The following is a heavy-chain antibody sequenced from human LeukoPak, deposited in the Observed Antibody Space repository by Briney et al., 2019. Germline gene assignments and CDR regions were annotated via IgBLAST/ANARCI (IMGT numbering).Heavy chain of an antibody. CDR2: IKQDETPK. CDR3: VRGPNYGDYVDFLDY. J-gene: IGHJ4*02. CDR1: GFTFSRHW. V-gene: IGHV3-7*01. Sequence: PGGSLRLSCEASGFTFSRHWMNWARRAPGKGLEWVANIKQDETPKYNVNLVEGRFTISRDNAKTSLYLQMNSLGVDDTSVYYCVRGPNYGDYVDFLDYWGQGTLVTVSS. D-gene: IGHD4-17*01.